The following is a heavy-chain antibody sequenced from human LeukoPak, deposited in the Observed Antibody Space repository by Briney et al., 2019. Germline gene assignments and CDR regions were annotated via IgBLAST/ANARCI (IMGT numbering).Heavy chain of an antibody. Sequence: GGSLRLSCAASGFTFSSYSMNWVRQAPGKGLEWVSSISSSSSYIYYADSVKGRFTISRDNAKNSLYLQMNSLRAEDTAVYYCARDREYGGNSETDYWGQGTLVTVSS. V-gene: IGHV3-21*01. CDR2: ISSSSSYI. D-gene: IGHD4-23*01. CDR3: ARDREYGGNSETDY. J-gene: IGHJ4*02. CDR1: GFTFSSYS.